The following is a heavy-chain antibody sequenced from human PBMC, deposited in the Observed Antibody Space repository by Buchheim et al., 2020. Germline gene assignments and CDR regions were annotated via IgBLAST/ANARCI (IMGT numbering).Heavy chain of an antibody. CDR3: ARDLNYYDSSGPDAFDI. V-gene: IGHV3-48*03. Sequence: EVQLVESGGGLVQPGGSLRLSCAASGFTFSSYEMNWVRQAPGKGLEWVSYISSSGGSIYYADSLKGRFTISRYNAKNSLYLQMNSLRAEDTAIYYCARDLNYYDSSGPDAFDIWGQGT. CDR2: ISSSGGSI. CDR1: GFTFSSYE. D-gene: IGHD3-22*01. J-gene: IGHJ3*02.